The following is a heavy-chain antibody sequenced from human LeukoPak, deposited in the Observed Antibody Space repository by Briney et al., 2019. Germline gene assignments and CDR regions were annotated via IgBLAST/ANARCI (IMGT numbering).Heavy chain of an antibody. CDR3: VRIFGVAVIDY. D-gene: IGHD3-3*01. J-gene: IGHJ4*02. CDR1: GGSFSGYY. Sequence: SETLSLTCAVYGGSFSGYYWSWIRQPPGKGLEWIGEINHSGSTYYNPSLKSRVTISVDTSKNQFSLKLSSVTAADTAVYYCVRIFGVAVIDYWGQGTLVTVSS. CDR2: INHSGST. V-gene: IGHV4-34*09.